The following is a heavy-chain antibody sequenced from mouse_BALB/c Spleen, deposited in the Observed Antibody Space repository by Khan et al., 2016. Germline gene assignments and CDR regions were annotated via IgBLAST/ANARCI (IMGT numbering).Heavy chain of an antibody. CDR3: ASGKGNAMDY. V-gene: IGHV1S41*01. J-gene: IGHJ4*01. Sequence: DLVKPGASVKLSCKASGYTFTSYWINWIKQRPGQGLEWIGRIAPGSGSTYYNEMFKGKATLTVDTSSSTAYIQLSSLSSEDSAVYVCASGKGNAMDYWGQGTSVTVSS. CDR1: GYTFTSYW. CDR2: IAPGSGST.